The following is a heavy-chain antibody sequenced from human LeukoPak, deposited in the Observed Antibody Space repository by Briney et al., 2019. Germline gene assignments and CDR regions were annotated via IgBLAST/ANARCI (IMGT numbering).Heavy chain of an antibody. D-gene: IGHD3-10*01. CDR3: ARGFMVRGVIGAFDI. J-gene: IGHJ3*02. Sequence: GRSLRLSCAASGFTFSSYAMHWVRQAPGKGLEWVAVISYDGSNKYYADSVKGRFTISRDNSKNTLYLQMNSLRAEDTAVYYCARGFMVRGVIGAFDIWGQGTMVTVSS. V-gene: IGHV3-30-3*01. CDR1: GFTFSSYA. CDR2: ISYDGSNK.